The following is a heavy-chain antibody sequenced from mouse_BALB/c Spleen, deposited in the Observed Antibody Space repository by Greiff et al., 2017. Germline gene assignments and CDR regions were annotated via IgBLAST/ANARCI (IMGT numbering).Heavy chain of an antibody. CDR2: IYPGNSDT. CDR1: GYTFTSYW. V-gene: IGHV1-5*01. J-gene: IGHJ4*01. D-gene: IGHD1-1*01. Sequence: VHVKQSGTVLARPGASVKMSCKASGYTFTSYWMHWVKQRPGQGLEWIGAIYPGNSDTSYNQKFKGKAKLTAVTSTSTAYMELSSLTNEDSAVYYCTRWGTTVVATDYAMDYWGQGTSVTVSS. CDR3: TRWGTTVVATDYAMDY.